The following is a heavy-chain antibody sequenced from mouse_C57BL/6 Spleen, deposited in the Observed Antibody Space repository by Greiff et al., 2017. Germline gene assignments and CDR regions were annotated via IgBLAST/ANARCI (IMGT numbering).Heavy chain of an antibody. Sequence: QVQLKESGAELVRPGASVTLSCKASGYTFTDYEMHWVKQTPVHGLEWIGAIEPETGGTAYNQKFKGKAILTADKSSSTAYMELRSLTSEDSAVCYCTNGGNYAMDYWGQGTSVTVSS. CDR2: IEPETGGT. CDR1: GYTFTDYE. CDR3: TNGGNYAMDY. V-gene: IGHV1-15*01. J-gene: IGHJ4*01.